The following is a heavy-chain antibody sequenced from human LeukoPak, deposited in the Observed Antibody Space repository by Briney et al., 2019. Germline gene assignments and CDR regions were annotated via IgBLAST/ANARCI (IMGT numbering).Heavy chain of an antibody. CDR1: GFTFGKYW. J-gene: IGHJ4*02. D-gene: IGHD3-3*01. CDR3: ARDQYDTWSRRGNFDS. V-gene: IGHV3-7*03. Sequence: GGSLRLSCVASGFTFGKYWMSWVRQAPGKGLEWVANIKLDGSEKNYVDSVKGRYTISRDNTKNSLYLQMNSLRAEDTAVFYCARDQYDTWSRRGNFDSWGQGTLVIVSS. CDR2: IKLDGSEK.